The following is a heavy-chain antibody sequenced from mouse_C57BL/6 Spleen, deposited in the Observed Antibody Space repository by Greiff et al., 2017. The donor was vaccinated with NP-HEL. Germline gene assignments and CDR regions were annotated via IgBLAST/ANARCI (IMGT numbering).Heavy chain of an antibody. D-gene: IGHD2-3*01. CDR1: GFTFSSYA. V-gene: IGHV5-4*01. Sequence: DVQLVESGGGLVKPGGSLKLSCAASGFTFSSYAMSWVRQTPEKRLEWVATISDGGSYTYYPDNVKGRFTISRDNAKNNLYLQMSHLKSEDTAMYYCARDGYYAFFAYWGQGTLVTVSA. CDR3: ARDGYYAFFAY. CDR2: ISDGGSYT. J-gene: IGHJ3*01.